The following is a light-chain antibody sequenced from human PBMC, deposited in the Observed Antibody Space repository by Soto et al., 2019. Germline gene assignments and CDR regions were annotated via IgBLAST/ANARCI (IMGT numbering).Light chain of an antibody. Sequence: EIVMTQSPATLSVSPGERATLSCRASQIVSSNLAWYQQKPGQAPRLLIYVASTRPTGIPARFSGSGSGTEYTLNISRLQSGDFAVYYCQQYNNWPLTFGGGTKVEIK. CDR1: QIVSSN. CDR2: VAS. V-gene: IGKV3-15*01. J-gene: IGKJ4*01. CDR3: QQYNNWPLT.